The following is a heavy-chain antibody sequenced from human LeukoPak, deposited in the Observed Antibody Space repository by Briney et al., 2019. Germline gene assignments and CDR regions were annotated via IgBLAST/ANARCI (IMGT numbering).Heavy chain of an antibody. V-gene: IGHV3-23*01. J-gene: IGHJ4*02. Sequence: GGSLLLSCAASGFPFSSYAMSGGRPAPGKGLEGVSAISGSGGSTYYADSVKGRFTISRDNSKNTLYLQMDSLRAEDTAVYYCAKDTRWQQFDFDYWGQGTLVTVSS. CDR3: AKDTRWQQFDFDY. D-gene: IGHD5-24*01. CDR2: ISGSGGST. CDR1: GFPFSSYA.